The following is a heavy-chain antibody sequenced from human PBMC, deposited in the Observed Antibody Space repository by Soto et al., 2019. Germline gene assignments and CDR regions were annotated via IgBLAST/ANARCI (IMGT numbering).Heavy chain of an antibody. D-gene: IGHD5-18*01. CDR1: GASISRGDFY. V-gene: IGHV4-30-4*01. J-gene: IGHJ6*02. CDR2: IYYSGST. Sequence: QVQLQESGPGLAKPSQTLSLTCTVSGASISRGDFYWSWIRQPPGKGLEWIGYIYYSGSTYYSPSLKSLVTISVDASRNQFSLNLSSVTAADAAVYYCARGAAASFYYNYYGMDVWGQGTTVTVSS. CDR3: ARGAAASFYYNYYGMDV.